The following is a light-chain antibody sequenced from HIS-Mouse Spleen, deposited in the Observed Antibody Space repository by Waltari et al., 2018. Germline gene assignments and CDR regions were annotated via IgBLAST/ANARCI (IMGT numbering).Light chain of an antibody. Sequence: AIWMTQSPSLLSASTGDRVTISCRILQGISSYFAWYQQKPGKAPELLIYAASTLQSWVPSRFSGSGSGTDFTLTISCLQSEDFATYYCQQYYSFPRTFGQGTKVEIK. CDR1: QGISSY. V-gene: IGKV1D-8*02. CDR2: AAS. CDR3: QQYYSFPRT. J-gene: IGKJ1*01.